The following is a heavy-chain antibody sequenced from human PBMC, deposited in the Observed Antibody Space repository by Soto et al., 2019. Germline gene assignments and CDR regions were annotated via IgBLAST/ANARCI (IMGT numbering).Heavy chain of an antibody. CDR1: GFTLDDYA. J-gene: IGHJ4*02. Sequence: PGGSLRLSCAASGFTLDDYAMHWVRQAPGKGLEWVSGISWNSGSIGYADSVKGRFTISRDNAKNSLYLQMNSLRAGDTALYYRAKGAYKNHEFWGGGWGQGALVTVSS. V-gene: IGHV3-9*01. CDR3: AKGAYKNHEFWGGG. D-gene: IGHD3-16*01. CDR2: ISWNSGSI.